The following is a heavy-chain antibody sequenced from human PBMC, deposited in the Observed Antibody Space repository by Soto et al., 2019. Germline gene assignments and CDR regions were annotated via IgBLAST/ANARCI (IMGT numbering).Heavy chain of an antibody. J-gene: IGHJ5*02. V-gene: IGHV4-4*02. CDR2: VFHTGTT. CDR1: GDSVSSPYY. Sequence: QVQLQESGPGLVKPSGTLSLTCAVSGDSVSSPYYWCWVRQPPGKGLEWIGEVFHTGTTSYNPSLRRRVTISMDKSINQFSLDRSSVTAADTAVYYCARSAGWYAIHAWGPGTLV. D-gene: IGHD6-19*01. CDR3: ARSAGWYAIHA.